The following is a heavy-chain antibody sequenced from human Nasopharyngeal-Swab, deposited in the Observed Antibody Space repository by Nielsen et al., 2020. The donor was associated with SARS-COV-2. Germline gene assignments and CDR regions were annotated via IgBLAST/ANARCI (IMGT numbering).Heavy chain of an antibody. CDR1: GFTFSSYG. J-gene: IGHJ4*02. V-gene: IGHV3-21*04. D-gene: IGHD1-26*01. Sequence: GESLKISCAASGFTFSSYGMNWVRQAPGKGLEWVSSISSSSTYIYYADSVKGRFTISRDNAKNSLYLQMNSLRAEDTALYYCAKGLGATSIDYWGQGTLVTVSS. CDR2: ISSSSTYI. CDR3: AKGLGATSIDY.